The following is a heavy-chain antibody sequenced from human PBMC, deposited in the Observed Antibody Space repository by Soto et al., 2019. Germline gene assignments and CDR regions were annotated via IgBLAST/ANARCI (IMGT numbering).Heavy chain of an antibody. CDR3: ARDLDTATCFDY. D-gene: IGHD5-18*01. CDR1: GGSISSGNYC. J-gene: IGHJ4*01. Sequence: QVQLQESGPGLVKPSQSLSLTCTVSGGSISSGNYCWSWIRQPPGKGLEWIGFIHYSGSSYYNPSLKSRVTISVDTSKNQFSLKLDSVTAADTAVYYCARDLDTATCFDYWGHGTLVTVSS. V-gene: IGHV4-30-4*01. CDR2: IHYSGSS.